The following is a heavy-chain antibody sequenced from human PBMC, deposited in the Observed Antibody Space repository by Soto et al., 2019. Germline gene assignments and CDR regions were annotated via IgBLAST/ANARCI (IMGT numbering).Heavy chain of an antibody. V-gene: IGHV4-30-2*01. D-gene: IGHD3-22*01. J-gene: IGHJ4*02. CDR1: GGSISSGGYS. CDR3: ARVYYDSSGYYYDY. CDR2: IYHSGST. Sequence: SGTLSLPCAVSGGSISSGGYSWSWIRQPPGKGLEWIGYIYHSGSTYYNPSLKSRVTISVDRSKNQFSLKLSSVTAADTAVYYCARVYYDSSGYYYDYWGQGTLVTVSS.